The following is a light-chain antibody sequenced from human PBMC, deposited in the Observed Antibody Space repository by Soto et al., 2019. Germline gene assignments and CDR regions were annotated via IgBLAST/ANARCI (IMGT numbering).Light chain of an antibody. CDR2: GAS. V-gene: IGKV3-20*01. J-gene: IGKJ2*01. CDR1: QSVSSTY. CDR3: QHYGSSPYT. Sequence: EIVLTQSPGTLSLSPGERATLSCRASQSVSSTYLAWYQQKPGQAPRLLIYGASIRATGVPDRFSGSGSGTDYTLPISRLEPEDFAVYYCQHYGSSPYTFGQGTKLEIK.